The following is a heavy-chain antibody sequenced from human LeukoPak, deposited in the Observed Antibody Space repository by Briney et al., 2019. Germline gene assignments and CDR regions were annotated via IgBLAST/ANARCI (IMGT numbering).Heavy chain of an antibody. D-gene: IGHD2-15*01. V-gene: IGHV4-31*03. CDR2: IYYSGST. CDR3: ARESPLYCSGGSCYPSYYFDY. Sequence: PSETLSLTCTVSGGSISSGGYYWSWIPQHPGKGLEWIGYIYYSGSTYYNPSLKRRVTISVDTSKNQFSLKLSSVTAADTAVYYCARESPLYCSGGSCYPSYYFDYWGQGTLVTVSS. CDR1: GGSISSGGYY. J-gene: IGHJ4*02.